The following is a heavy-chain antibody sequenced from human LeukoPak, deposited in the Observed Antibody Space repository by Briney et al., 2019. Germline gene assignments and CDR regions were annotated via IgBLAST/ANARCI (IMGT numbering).Heavy chain of an antibody. Sequence: ASVKVSRKASGYTFTGYYMHWVRRAPGQGLEWMGWINPNSGGTNYAQKFQGRVTMTRDTSISTAYMELSRLRSDDTAVYCCARGMVRDNWFDPWGQGTLVTVSS. D-gene: IGHD3-10*01. V-gene: IGHV1-2*02. CDR1: GYTFTGYY. J-gene: IGHJ5*02. CDR2: INPNSGGT. CDR3: ARGMVRDNWFDP.